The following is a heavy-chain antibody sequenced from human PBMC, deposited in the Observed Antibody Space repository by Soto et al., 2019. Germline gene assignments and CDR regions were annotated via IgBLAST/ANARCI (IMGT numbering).Heavy chain of an antibody. Sequence: GESLKISCKGSGYSFTSYWISWVRQMPGKGLEWMGMIYPGDSDTKYNPSFQGQVTFSADRSINTAYLQWDSLKASDTAMYYCARRSRVAAAGTGYFDLWGRGTLVTVSS. CDR3: ARRSRVAAAGTGYFDL. J-gene: IGHJ2*01. V-gene: IGHV5-51*01. D-gene: IGHD6-13*01. CDR2: IYPGDSDT. CDR1: GYSFTSYW.